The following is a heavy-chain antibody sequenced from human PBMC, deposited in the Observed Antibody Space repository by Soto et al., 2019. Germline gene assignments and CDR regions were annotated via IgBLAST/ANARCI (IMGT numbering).Heavy chain of an antibody. CDR2: ISGSGGST. CDR1: GFTFSSYA. CDR3: AKSGGIVVVPAAIPFDC. V-gene: IGHV3-23*01. J-gene: IGHJ4*02. D-gene: IGHD2-2*01. Sequence: GGSLRLSCAASGFTFSSYAMSWVRQAPGKGLEWVSAISGSGGSTYYADSVKGRFTISRDNSKNTLYLQMNSLRAEDTAVYYCAKSGGIVVVPAAIPFDCWGQGTLVTVSS.